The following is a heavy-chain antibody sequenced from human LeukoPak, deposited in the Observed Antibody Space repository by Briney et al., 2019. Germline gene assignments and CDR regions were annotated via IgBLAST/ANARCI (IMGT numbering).Heavy chain of an antibody. D-gene: IGHD1-14*01. J-gene: IGHJ3*01. CDR1: GGSISNFY. Sequence: SETLSLTCTVSGGSISNFYWSWIRQPAGKGLEWIGRIYTTGSTNYNPSLESRVTISVDTSKNQFSLRLTSLTAADTAVYYCARNRPSFDVWGQGTMVTVSS. V-gene: IGHV4-4*07. CDR3: ARNRPSFDV. CDR2: IYTTGST.